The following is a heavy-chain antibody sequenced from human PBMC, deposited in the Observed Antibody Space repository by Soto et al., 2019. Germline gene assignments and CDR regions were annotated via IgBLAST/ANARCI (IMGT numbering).Heavy chain of an antibody. CDR2: IYYSGST. V-gene: IGHV4-31*03. J-gene: IGHJ3*01. Sequence: TSETLSLTCTVSGGSISSGGYYWSLIRQHPGKGLEWIGYIYYSGSTYYNPSLKSRVTISVDTSKNQFSLKLSSVTAADTAVYYCAGDQGIRVTRDVFDFWGQGTMVTVPP. D-gene: IGHD3-10*01. CDR3: AGDQGIRVTRDVFDF. CDR1: GGSISSGGYY.